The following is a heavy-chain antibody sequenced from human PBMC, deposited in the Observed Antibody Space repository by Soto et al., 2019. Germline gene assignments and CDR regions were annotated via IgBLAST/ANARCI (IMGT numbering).Heavy chain of an antibody. J-gene: IGHJ5*02. D-gene: IGHD6-19*01. CDR1: GYSFTSYW. Sequence: PGESLKISCKGSGYSFTSYWISWVRQMPGKGLEWMGRIDPSDSYTNYSPSFQGHVTISADKSISTAYLQWSSLKASDTAMYYCARLIVVSSGWAEWFDPWGQGTLVTVSS. V-gene: IGHV5-10-1*01. CDR3: ARLIVVSSGWAEWFDP. CDR2: IDPSDSYT.